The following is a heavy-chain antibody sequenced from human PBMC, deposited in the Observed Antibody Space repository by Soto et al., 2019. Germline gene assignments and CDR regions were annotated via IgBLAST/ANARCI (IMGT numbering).Heavy chain of an antibody. D-gene: IGHD2-21*02. Sequence: EVQLVESGGGLIQPGGSLRLSCAASGFTVSGNYITWVRQAPGKGLEWVSVIFSGDNTYHSDSVKGRFTISRDNSKNTVYLQMNRLRGDDTAVYFCATGLTLPVRPSFDTWGQGTLLTVSS. CDR1: GFTVSGNY. V-gene: IGHV3-53*01. J-gene: IGHJ5*02. CDR3: ATGLTLPVRPSFDT. CDR2: IFSGDNT.